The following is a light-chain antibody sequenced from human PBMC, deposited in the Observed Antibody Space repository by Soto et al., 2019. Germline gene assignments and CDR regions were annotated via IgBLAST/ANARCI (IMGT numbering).Light chain of an antibody. CDR1: QGISSY. CDR3: QRYYSYPRT. V-gene: IGKV1-8*01. CDR2: AAS. Sequence: AIRMTQSPSSFSASTGDRVTITCRASQGISSYLAWYQQKPGKAPKLLIYAASTLQSGVPSRFSGSGSGTDFTLTISCLQSEDFATDYCQRYYSYPRTFGQGTKLEIK. J-gene: IGKJ2*01.